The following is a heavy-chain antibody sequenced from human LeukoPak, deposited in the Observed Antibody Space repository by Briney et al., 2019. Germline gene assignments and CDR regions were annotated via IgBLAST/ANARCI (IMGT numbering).Heavy chain of an antibody. J-gene: IGHJ6*03. CDR3: ARALSWTTDSYYYMDV. CDR1: GYSFTNFD. V-gene: IGHV1-8*01. CDR2: MNPNSGNK. D-gene: IGHD3/OR15-3a*01. Sequence: ASVKVSCKACGYSFTNFDINWLRQATGQGLEWMGWMNPNSGNKGYAQKFQGRVTMTMNTSITTAYMELSSLRSEDTAVYYCARALSWTTDSYYYMDVWGKGTTVAVS.